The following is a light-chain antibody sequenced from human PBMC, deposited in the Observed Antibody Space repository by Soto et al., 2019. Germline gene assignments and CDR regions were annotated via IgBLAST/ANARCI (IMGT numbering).Light chain of an antibody. Sequence: QSVLTQPPSVSGAPGQRVTISCTGSSSNIGAGFDIHWYQQLPGTAPKLLIYGNTNRPSGVPDRFSGSKSGTSASLVITGLQAGDEADYYCQSYDSSLSGSVFGGGTQLPVL. CDR2: GNT. CDR1: SSNIGAGFD. V-gene: IGLV1-40*01. J-gene: IGLJ2*01. CDR3: QSYDSSLSGSV.